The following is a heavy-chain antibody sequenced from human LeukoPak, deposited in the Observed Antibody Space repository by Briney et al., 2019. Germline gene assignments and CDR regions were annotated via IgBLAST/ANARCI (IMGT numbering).Heavy chain of an antibody. CDR3: AIIRGVIYYYFDY. CDR2: INHSGST. V-gene: IGHV4-34*01. CDR1: GGSFSGYY. J-gene: IGHJ4*02. Sequence: PSETLSLTCAVYGGSFSGYYWSWIRQPPGKGLEWIGEINHSGSTNYNPSLKSRVTISVDKSKNQFSLKLSSVTAADTAVYYCAIIRGVIYYYFDYWGQGTLVTVSS. D-gene: IGHD3-10*01.